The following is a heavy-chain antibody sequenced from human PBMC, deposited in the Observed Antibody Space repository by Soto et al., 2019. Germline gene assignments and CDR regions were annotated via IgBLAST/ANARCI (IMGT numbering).Heavy chain of an antibody. CDR3: ARDAGIPVVGKGTSFEY. D-gene: IGHD6-19*01. V-gene: IGHV1-69*18. Sequence: QVQLVQSGAEVKKPGSSVKVSCKASGGTFSNYAITWVRQAPGQGLEWMGTIIPIFASPRYAQKFQGRVTITADDSTSTTYMDLSSLTSEDTSVYYCARDAGIPVVGKGTSFEYWCEGTLVIVSS. CDR1: GGTFSNYA. CDR2: IIPIFASP. J-gene: IGHJ4*02.